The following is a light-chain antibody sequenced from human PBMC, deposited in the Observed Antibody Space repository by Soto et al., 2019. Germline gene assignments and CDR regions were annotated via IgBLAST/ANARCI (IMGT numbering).Light chain of an antibody. CDR2: GAS. J-gene: IGKJ5*01. CDR3: KQYNNWPPVT. V-gene: IGKV3-15*01. Sequence: EIVMTQSPVTLSVSPGERVTLSCRASQSVSNNLAWYQQKSGQAPRLLIYGASTRVTGIPARFSGSGSGTEFPITISSLQSQDFAIYYCKQYNNWPPVTFGQGTRLDIK. CDR1: QSVSNN.